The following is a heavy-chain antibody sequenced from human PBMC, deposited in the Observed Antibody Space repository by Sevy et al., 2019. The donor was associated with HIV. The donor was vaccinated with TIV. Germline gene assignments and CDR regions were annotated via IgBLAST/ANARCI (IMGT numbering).Heavy chain of an antibody. CDR3: ARDKTILEGRYGMDV. Sequence: GGSLRLSCAASGFTFSDYAINWVRQAPGKGLEWVSSITSGSSYIFYADSVKGRFTVSRDNAKISLYLQMNSLRAEDTAVYYCARDKTILEGRYGMDVWGQGTTVTVSS. D-gene: IGHD3-3*01. V-gene: IGHV3-21*01. CDR2: ITSGSSYI. CDR1: GFTFSDYA. J-gene: IGHJ6*02.